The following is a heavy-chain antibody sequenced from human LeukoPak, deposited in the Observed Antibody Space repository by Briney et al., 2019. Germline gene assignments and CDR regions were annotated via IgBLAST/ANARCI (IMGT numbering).Heavy chain of an antibody. CDR2: IRPNSGET. CDR1: GYTYTGYY. D-gene: IGHD2/OR15-2a*01. J-gene: IGHJ3*01. Sequence: ASVKVSCQASGYTYTGYYMHWVRQAPGQGLEWMGWIRPNSGETNYAQKFQGRVTMTRDTSINTAYMELSRLTSDDTAVYFCASTSYPFDAFDVWGQGTMVTVSS. V-gene: IGHV1-2*02. CDR3: ASTSYPFDAFDV.